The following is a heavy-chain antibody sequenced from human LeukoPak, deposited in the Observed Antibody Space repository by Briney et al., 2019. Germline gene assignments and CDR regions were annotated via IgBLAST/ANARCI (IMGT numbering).Heavy chain of an antibody. Sequence: ASVTVSCKASGYTFTSYDINWVRQATGQGLEWMGWMNPNSGNTGYAQKFQGRVTMTRNTSISTAYMELSSLRSEDTAVYYCARGRGSGHKENWFDPWGQGTLVTVSS. D-gene: IGHD6-19*01. CDR1: GYTFTSYD. J-gene: IGHJ5*02. CDR3: ARGRGSGHKENWFDP. V-gene: IGHV1-8*01. CDR2: MNPNSGNT.